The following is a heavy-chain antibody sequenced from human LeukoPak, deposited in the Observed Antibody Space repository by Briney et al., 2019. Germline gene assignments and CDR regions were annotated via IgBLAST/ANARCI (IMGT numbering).Heavy chain of an antibody. CDR2: IYYSGNT. CDR3: ARVQCNYGSAAFDY. V-gene: IGHV4-59*01. D-gene: IGHD3-10*01. Sequence: PSETLSLTCTVSGGSISSYYWSWVRQPPGKGLEWMGYIYYSGNTDFNPSLKSRVTMSVDTSKNRFSLKQTSVTTAETAVYYCARVQCNYGSAAFDYWGQGTLVTVSS. J-gene: IGHJ4*02. CDR1: GGSISSYY.